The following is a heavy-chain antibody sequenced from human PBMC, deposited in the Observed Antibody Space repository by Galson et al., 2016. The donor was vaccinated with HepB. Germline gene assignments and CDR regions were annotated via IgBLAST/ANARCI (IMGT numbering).Heavy chain of an antibody. CDR2: IKSDGSYT. J-gene: IGHJ4*02. D-gene: IGHD2-2*01. V-gene: IGHV3-74*01. CDR3: ARDQSGDCSTTKCWGPDY. Sequence: LRLSCAASGFTLSNYWMHWVRQGPGKGLVWVSRIKSDGSYTNYADSVKGRFTISRDSAKNTLYLQMNSLRVEDTAVYYCARDQSGDCSTTKCWGPDYWGQGTLVTVSS. CDR1: GFTLSNYW.